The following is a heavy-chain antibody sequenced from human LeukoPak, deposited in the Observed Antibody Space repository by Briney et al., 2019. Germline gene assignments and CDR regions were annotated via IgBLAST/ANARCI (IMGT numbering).Heavy chain of an antibody. D-gene: IGHD1-26*01. Sequence: APVKVSCKASGYTFTSYYMHWVRQAPGQGLEWMGIINPSGGSTSYAQKFQGRVTMTRDTSTSTVYMELSSLRSEDTAVYYCARDGTGPPLYYYYYMDVWGKGTTVTVSS. CDR1: GYTFTSYY. V-gene: IGHV1-46*01. CDR2: INPSGGST. CDR3: ARDGTGPPLYYYYYMDV. J-gene: IGHJ6*03.